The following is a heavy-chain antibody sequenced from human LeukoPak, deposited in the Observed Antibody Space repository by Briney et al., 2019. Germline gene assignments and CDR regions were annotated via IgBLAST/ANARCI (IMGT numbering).Heavy chain of an antibody. V-gene: IGHV3-7*01. CDR2: IKQDGSEK. Sequence: GGSLRLSCATSGFTLSNYWMSWVRQAPGKGLEWVANIKQDGSEKYYVDSVKGRFTISRDNAKNSVYMQMNSLRAEDTAVYSCARQRRYCSGDSCYQRTFDFWGQGTLVTVSS. D-gene: IGHD2-15*01. CDR3: ARQRRYCSGDSCYQRTFDF. J-gene: IGHJ4*02. CDR1: GFTLSNYW.